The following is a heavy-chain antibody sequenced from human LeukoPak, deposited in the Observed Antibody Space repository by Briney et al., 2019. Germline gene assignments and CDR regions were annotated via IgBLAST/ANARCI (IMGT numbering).Heavy chain of an antibody. D-gene: IGHD6-13*01. Sequence: GGSLRLSCAASGFTFSSYSMNWVRQAPGKGLEWVSSISSSSSYIYYADSVKGRFTISRDSAKNSLYLQMNSLRAEDTAVCYCAREGLAADEQIYYYYYGMDVWGKGTTVTVSS. V-gene: IGHV3-21*01. J-gene: IGHJ6*04. CDR2: ISSSSSYI. CDR3: AREGLAADEQIYYYYYGMDV. CDR1: GFTFSSYS.